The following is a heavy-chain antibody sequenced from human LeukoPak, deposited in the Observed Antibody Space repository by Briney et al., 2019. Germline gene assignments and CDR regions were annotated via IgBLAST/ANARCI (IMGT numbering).Heavy chain of an antibody. CDR1: GFTFDDYA. Sequence: GGSLRLSCAASGFTFDDYAMHWVRQAPGKGLEWVSLISWDGGSTYYADSVKGRFTISRDNSKNSLYLQMNSLRAEDTALYYCAKERGIAVAGTGDAFDIWGQGTMVTVSS. V-gene: IGHV3-43D*03. CDR2: ISWDGGST. J-gene: IGHJ3*02. CDR3: AKERGIAVAGTGDAFDI. D-gene: IGHD6-19*01.